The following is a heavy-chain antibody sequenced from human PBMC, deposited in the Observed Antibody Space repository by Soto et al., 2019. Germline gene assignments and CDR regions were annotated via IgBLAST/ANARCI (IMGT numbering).Heavy chain of an antibody. CDR1: GFTLSSFA. D-gene: IGHD2-15*01. CDR2: ISYDGSNK. V-gene: IGHV3-30*04. J-gene: IGHJ4*02. CDR3: AKGPRYCSGGSCYPHDY. Sequence: GGSLRLSCAASGFTLSSFAMHWVRQAPGKGLEWVAVISYDGSNKYYADSVKGRFTISRDNSKNTLYLQMNSLRAEDTAVYYCAKGPRYCSGGSCYPHDYWGQGTLVTVSS.